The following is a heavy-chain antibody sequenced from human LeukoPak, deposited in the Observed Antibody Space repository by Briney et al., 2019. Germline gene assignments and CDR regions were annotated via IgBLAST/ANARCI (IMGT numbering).Heavy chain of an antibody. CDR3: ARGTGSSSFYYYYYMDV. Sequence: SETLSLTCTVSGGSISSYYWSWIRQPAGKGLEWIGRIYTSGSTNYNPSLKSRVTMSVDTSKNQFSLKLSSVTAADTAVYYCARGTGSSSFYYYYYMDVWGKGTTVTVSS. V-gene: IGHV4-4*07. D-gene: IGHD1-26*01. CDR1: GGSISSYY. J-gene: IGHJ6*03. CDR2: IYTSGST.